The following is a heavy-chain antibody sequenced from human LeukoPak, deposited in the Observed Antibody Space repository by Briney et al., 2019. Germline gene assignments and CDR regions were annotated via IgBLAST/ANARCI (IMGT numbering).Heavy chain of an antibody. Sequence: GGSLRLSSAASGFTLSNYAMSWVRQAPGKGLEWVSSITGSGDRTYYADSVKGRFTISRDNSKNTLYLQMNSLRAEDTAVYYCRATGDIVVVPAAHYYYYYMDVWGKGTTVTVSS. D-gene: IGHD2-2*01. V-gene: IGHV3-23*01. CDR3: RATGDIVVVPAAHYYYYYMDV. CDR2: ITGSGDRT. CDR1: GFTLSNYA. J-gene: IGHJ6*03.